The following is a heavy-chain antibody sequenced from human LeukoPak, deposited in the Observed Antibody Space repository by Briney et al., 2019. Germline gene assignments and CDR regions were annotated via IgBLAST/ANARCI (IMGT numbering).Heavy chain of an antibody. V-gene: IGHV4-59*08. Sequence: SETLSLTCTVSGGSISSHHWSWIRPPPGKGLEWIGYIYYSGSTNYKPSLKSRVTISVDTSKNQFSLKLTSVTAADTAVYYCARHLDIAASGTFDYWGQGTLVTVSS. CDR1: GGSISSHH. D-gene: IGHD6-13*01. J-gene: IGHJ4*02. CDR2: IYYSGST. CDR3: ARHLDIAASGTFDY.